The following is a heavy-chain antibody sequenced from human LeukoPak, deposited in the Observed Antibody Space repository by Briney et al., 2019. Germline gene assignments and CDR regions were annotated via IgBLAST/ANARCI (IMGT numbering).Heavy chain of an antibody. D-gene: IGHD6-19*01. Sequence: ASVKVSCKASGYTFTSYGISWVRQAPGQGLEWMGWISAYNGNTNYAQKLQGRVTMTTDTSTSTAYMELRSLRSDDTAVYYCARALGSVGYSSGWYEVFDYWGQGTLVTVSS. J-gene: IGHJ4*02. CDR3: ARALGSVGYSSGWYEVFDY. V-gene: IGHV1-18*01. CDR2: ISAYNGNT. CDR1: GYTFTSYG.